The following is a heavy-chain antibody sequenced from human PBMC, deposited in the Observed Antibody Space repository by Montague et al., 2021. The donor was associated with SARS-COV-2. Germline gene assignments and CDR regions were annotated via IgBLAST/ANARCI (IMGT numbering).Heavy chain of an antibody. D-gene: IGHD3-16*02. V-gene: IGHV4-59*01. CDR1: GGSTNNFY. Sequence: SETLSLTCTVSGGSTNNFYWSWIRQPPGKGLEWIGYIYYSGGTDYNPSLKSRVTISIDTSKNQFSLNLTSVTAADTGVYYCARTSLASASCRFDTWGQGTPVTVSS. J-gene: IGHJ5*02. CDR2: IYYSGGT. CDR3: ARTSLASASCRFDT.